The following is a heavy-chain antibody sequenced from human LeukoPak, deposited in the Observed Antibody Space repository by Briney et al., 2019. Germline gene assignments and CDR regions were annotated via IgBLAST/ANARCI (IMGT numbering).Heavy chain of an antibody. CDR2: VSHSGHP. CDR1: GYSINSGDC. Sequence: SETLSLTCTVSGYSINSGDCWGWIRQVPGKGLEWIASVSHSGHPHYNPSLKSRVTIFADTSNSQFSLQLSSVTAADTAVYYCARDGGSYYTASPNSWFGPWGQGTLVTVSS. V-gene: IGHV4-38-2*02. J-gene: IGHJ5*02. CDR3: ARDGGSYYTASPNSWFGP. D-gene: IGHD2-2*02.